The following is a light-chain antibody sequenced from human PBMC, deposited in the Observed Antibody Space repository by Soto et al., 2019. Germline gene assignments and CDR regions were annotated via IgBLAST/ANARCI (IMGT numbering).Light chain of an antibody. CDR2: GAS. V-gene: IGKV3-20*01. J-gene: IGKJ5*01. CDR1: QTINNN. CDR3: QQYGSSS. Sequence: ETVMTQSPATLSVSPGEGATLSCRASQTINNNLGWYQQKPGQAPRLLMYGASIRAAGVPDRFSGSGSGTDFTLTISRLEPEDFAVYYCQQYGSSSFGQGTRLEI.